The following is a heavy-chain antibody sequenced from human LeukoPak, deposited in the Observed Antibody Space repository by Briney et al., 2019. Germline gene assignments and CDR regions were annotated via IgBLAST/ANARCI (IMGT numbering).Heavy chain of an antibody. J-gene: IGHJ4*02. Sequence: VASVKVSCKASGYTFTSYYMHWVRQAPGQGLEWMGIINPSGGSTSYAQKFQGRVTMTRDTSTSTVYMELSSLRSEDTAVYYCALRGGPLCSSTSCYFTWGQGTLVTVSS. D-gene: IGHD2-2*01. V-gene: IGHV1-46*01. CDR2: INPSGGST. CDR1: GYTFTSYY. CDR3: ALRGGPLCSSTSCYFT.